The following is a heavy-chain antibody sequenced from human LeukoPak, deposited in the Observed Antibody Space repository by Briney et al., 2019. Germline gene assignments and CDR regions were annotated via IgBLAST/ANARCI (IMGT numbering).Heavy chain of an antibody. CDR2: ISGSGGST. Sequence: PGGSLRLSCAASGFTFSSYAMSWVRQAPGKGLEWVSAISGSGGSTYYADSVKGRFTISRDNSKNTLYLQMNSLRAEDTAVYYCARTRYSSSWYALDYWGQGTLVTVSS. CDR3: ARTRYSSSWYALDY. J-gene: IGHJ4*02. V-gene: IGHV3-23*01. D-gene: IGHD6-13*01. CDR1: GFTFSSYA.